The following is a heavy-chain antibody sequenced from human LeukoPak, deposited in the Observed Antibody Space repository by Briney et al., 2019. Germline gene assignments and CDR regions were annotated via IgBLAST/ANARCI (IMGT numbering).Heavy chain of an antibody. V-gene: IGHV1-8*03. CDR3: AREGEGSGYDY. CDR1: GYTFTSYD. D-gene: IGHD3-22*01. CDR2: MNPNSGNT. Sequence: GASVKVSCNASGYTFTSYDINRVRQATGQGLEWMGWMNPNSGNTGYAQKFQGRVTITRNTSISTAYMELSSLRSEDTAVYYCAREGEGSGYDYWGQGTLVTVSS. J-gene: IGHJ4*02.